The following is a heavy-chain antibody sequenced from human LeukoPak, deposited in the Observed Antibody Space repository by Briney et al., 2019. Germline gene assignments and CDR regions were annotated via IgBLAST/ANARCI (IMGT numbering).Heavy chain of an antibody. J-gene: IGHJ4*02. D-gene: IGHD2-2*01. CDR1: GYTFSSYG. Sequence: ASVKVSCKASGYTFSSYGISWVRQAPGLGLEWMGWISTYNGNTNYAQNLQGRVTMTTDTSTSTAYMDLRSLRSDDTAVYYCARQPTAYCSSTSCYAKDPYYFDYWGQGTLVTVSS. V-gene: IGHV1-18*04. CDR3: ARQPTAYCSSTSCYAKDPYYFDY. CDR2: ISTYNGNT.